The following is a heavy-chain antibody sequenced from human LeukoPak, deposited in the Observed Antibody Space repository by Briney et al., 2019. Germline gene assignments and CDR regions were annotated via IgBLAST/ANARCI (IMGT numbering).Heavy chain of an antibody. V-gene: IGHV5-51*01. CDR2: IYPGESDT. CDR3: RRSSDTYYYGLGDAFDI. CDR1: GYSFPNYW. J-gene: IGHJ3*02. D-gene: IGHD3-10*01. Sequence: GESLKISCKGSGYSFPNYWIGLVRQMPGKGLEWRGIIYPGESDTRYSPSFQGQVTISADKSISTAYLQWSSLKASDTAMYYCRRSSDTYYYGLGDAFDIWGQGTMVTVSS.